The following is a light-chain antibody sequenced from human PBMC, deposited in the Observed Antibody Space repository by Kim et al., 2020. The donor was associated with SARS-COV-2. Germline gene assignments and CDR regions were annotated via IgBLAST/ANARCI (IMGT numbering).Light chain of an antibody. CDR3: KKYNYN. V-gene: IGKV1-5*01. J-gene: IGKJ4*01. Sequence: IQMTQSPSTLSASVGDRVTITCRASQNINRWLAWYQQKPGKDPKLLIYNASSLGSGVPSRFSGSGSGTEFTLTISSLQPDDFATYYCKKYNYNFGGRSKVDIK. CDR1: QNINRW. CDR2: NAS.